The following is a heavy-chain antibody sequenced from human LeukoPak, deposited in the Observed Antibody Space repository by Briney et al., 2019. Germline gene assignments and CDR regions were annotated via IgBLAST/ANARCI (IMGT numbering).Heavy chain of an antibody. J-gene: IGHJ1*01. CDR3: ASQWYIRGYFQH. CDR1: GGSISSSSYY. Sequence: SETLSLTCTVSGGSISSSSYYWGWIRQPQGKGLEWIGSIYYSGSTYYNPSLKSRVTISVDTSKNQFSLKLSSVTAADTAVYYCASQWYIRGYFQHWGQGTLVTVSS. CDR2: IYYSGST. D-gene: IGHD2-8*01. V-gene: IGHV4-39*01.